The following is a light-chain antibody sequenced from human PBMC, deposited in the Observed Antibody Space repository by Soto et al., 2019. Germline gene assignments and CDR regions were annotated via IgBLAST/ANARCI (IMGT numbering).Light chain of an antibody. CDR3: SSYAGNDNFYV. Sequence: HSVLTKPPSATGLPGQSVTISCTRTSSDVGGYNYVSWYQQYPGKAPKLIISEVSKRPSGVPDRFSGSKSGNTASLTVSGLQAEDEADYYCSSYAGNDNFYVFGTGTKVTVL. J-gene: IGLJ1*01. CDR1: SSDVGGYNY. CDR2: EVS. V-gene: IGLV2-8*01.